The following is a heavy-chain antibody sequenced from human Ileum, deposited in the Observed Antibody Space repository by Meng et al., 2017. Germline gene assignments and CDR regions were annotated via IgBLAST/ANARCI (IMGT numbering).Heavy chain of an antibody. CDR3: ARDHWGSLDY. Sequence: QGQLPESGPGLVRPAETLSLICTVSGGSVSSDGFQWGWVRQPPGKGLEWIGYASTNYNPSLKSRVTISLDTSKNQFSLELSSVTAADTAVYYCARDHWGSLDYWGQGILVTVSS. D-gene: IGHD7-27*01. V-gene: IGHV4-61*08. J-gene: IGHJ4*02. CDR1: GGSVSSDGFQ. CDR2: AST.